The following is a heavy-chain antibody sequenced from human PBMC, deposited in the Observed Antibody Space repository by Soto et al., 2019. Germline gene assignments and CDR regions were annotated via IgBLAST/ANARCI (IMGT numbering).Heavy chain of an antibody. V-gene: IGHV1-3*01. CDR1: GYTFTSHA. Sequence: QVHLVQAGAEVKKPGASVKVSCKASGYTFTSHAMHWVRQAPGQRLEWMGWINPGNGNTEYSQKFQDRVTITRDTYANTAYMDLSSLRSEDTAIYYCARDRYASGDFDSWGQGTPVTVSP. CDR3: ARDRYASGDFDS. CDR2: INPGNGNT. D-gene: IGHD6-19*01. J-gene: IGHJ4*02.